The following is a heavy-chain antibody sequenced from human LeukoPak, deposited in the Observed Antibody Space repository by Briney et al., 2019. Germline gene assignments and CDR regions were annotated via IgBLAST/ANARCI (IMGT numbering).Heavy chain of an antibody. Sequence: GSSVKVSCKASGGTFSSYAISWVRQAPGQGLEWMGRIIPILGIANYAQKFQGRVTITADKSTSTAYMELSSLRSEDTAVYYCARAGGPIAASSWFDPWGQGTLVTVSS. CDR2: IIPILGIA. CDR1: GGTFSSYA. CDR3: ARAGGPIAASSWFDP. J-gene: IGHJ5*02. V-gene: IGHV1-69*04. D-gene: IGHD6-6*01.